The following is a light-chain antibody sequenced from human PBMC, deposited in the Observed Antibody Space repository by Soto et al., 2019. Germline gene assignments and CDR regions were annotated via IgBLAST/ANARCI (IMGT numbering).Light chain of an antibody. CDR1: SSDVGGYNY. V-gene: IGLV2-14*01. J-gene: IGLJ1*01. CDR3: SSHTIRSTLGV. Sequence: QYALTQPASVSGSPGQSITISCTGTSSDVGGYNYVSWYQQHPGKAPKLMIYEVSNRPSGVSNRFSGSKSGNTASLTISGLQAEDDSDYYCSSHTIRSTLGVFGTGTNFTVL. CDR2: EVS.